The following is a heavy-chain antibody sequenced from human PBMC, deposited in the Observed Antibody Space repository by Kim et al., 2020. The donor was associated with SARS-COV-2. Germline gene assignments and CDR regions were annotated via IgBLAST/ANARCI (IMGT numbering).Heavy chain of an antibody. D-gene: IGHD2-15*01. J-gene: IGHJ6*02. CDR3: ARDGNPRRTATRGLMIETILGMDV. CDR1: GFTFSSYG. CDR2: ISYDGSNK. V-gene: IGHV3-33*05. Sequence: GGSLRLSCAASGFTFSSYGMHWVRQAPGKGLEWVAVISYDGSNKYYADSVKGRFTISRDNSKNTLYLQMNSLRAEDTAVYYCARDGNPRRTATRGLMIETILGMDVWGQGTTVTVSS.